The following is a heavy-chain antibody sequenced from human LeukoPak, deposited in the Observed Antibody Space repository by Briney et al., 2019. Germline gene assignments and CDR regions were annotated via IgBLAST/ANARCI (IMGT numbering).Heavy chain of an antibody. CDR1: GYTFTGYY. J-gene: IGHJ4*02. Sequence: GASVKVSCKASGYTFTGYYMHWVRQAPGQGLEWTGRINPNSGGTNYAQKFQGRVTMTRDTSISTAYMELSRLRSDDTAVYYCARDWYGYGDYEGDYWGQGTLVTVSS. V-gene: IGHV1-2*06. CDR2: INPNSGGT. D-gene: IGHD4-17*01. CDR3: ARDWYGYGDYEGDY.